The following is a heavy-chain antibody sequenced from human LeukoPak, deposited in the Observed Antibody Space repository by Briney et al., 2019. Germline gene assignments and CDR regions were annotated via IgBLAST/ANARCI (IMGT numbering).Heavy chain of an antibody. Sequence: PGGSLRLSCAASGFTFSSYSMNWVRQAPGKGLEWVSYISSSSSTIYYADSVKGRFTISRDNAKNSLYLQMNSLRAEDTAVYYCAREAYYDFWSGYSPSDYWGQGTLVTVSS. CDR2: ISSSSSTI. D-gene: IGHD3-3*01. J-gene: IGHJ4*02. CDR1: GFTFSSYS. CDR3: AREAYYDFWSGYSPSDY. V-gene: IGHV3-48*01.